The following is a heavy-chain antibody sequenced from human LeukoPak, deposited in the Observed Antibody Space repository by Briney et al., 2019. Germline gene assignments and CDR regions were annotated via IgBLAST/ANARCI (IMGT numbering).Heavy chain of an antibody. CDR2: IIPIFGTA. CDR1: GGTFSSYA. D-gene: IGHD5-12*01. Sequence: SVKVSCKASGGTFSSYAISWVRQAPGQGLEWMGGIIPIFGTANYAQKFQGRVTITADESTSTAYMELSSLRSEDTAVHYCARDTSGYDYGSFDYWGQGTLVTVSS. CDR3: ARDTSGYDYGSFDY. V-gene: IGHV1-69*13. J-gene: IGHJ4*02.